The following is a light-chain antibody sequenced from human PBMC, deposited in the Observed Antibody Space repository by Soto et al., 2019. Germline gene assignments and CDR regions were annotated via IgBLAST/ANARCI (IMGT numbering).Light chain of an antibody. CDR2: GAS. CDR1: QSVSSG. CDR3: QQYNNWPVLT. Sequence: EIVMTQSPASLSVSPGERATLSCRASQSVSSGLAWYQQKPGQAPRLLIYGASTRATGIPTRFSGSGSGTEFTLTISSLQAEDFAVYYCQQYNNWPVLTFGGGTKVEIK. V-gene: IGKV3-15*01. J-gene: IGKJ4*01.